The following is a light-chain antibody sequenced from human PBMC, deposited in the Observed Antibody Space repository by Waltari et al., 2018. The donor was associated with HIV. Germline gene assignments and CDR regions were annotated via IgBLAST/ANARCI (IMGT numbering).Light chain of an antibody. CDR3: CSYAGNYIVL. J-gene: IGLJ3*02. Sequence: QSALTQPPSAAGSPGQSVTISCTGTSREVGGYNYFSWYQQHPGKAPKLIIYEVTKRPSGVPDRFSGSKSGNTASLTVSGLQVEDEADYYCCSYAGNYIVLFGGGTKLTVL. CDR1: SREVGGYNY. CDR2: EVT. V-gene: IGLV2-8*01.